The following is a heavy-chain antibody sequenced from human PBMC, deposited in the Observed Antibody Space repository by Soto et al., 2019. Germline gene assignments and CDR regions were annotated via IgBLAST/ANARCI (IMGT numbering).Heavy chain of an antibody. J-gene: IGHJ5*02. D-gene: IGHD3-10*01. CDR2: ISSSSSTI. CDR1: GFTFSSYS. CDR3: ARDGNMFRGVMWS. V-gene: IGHV3-48*01. Sequence: EVQLVESGGGLVQPGGSLRLSCAASGFTFSSYSMNWVRQAPGKGLEWVSYISSSSSTIYYADSVKGRFTISRDNAKNSLCLKMNSLRAEDTAVYYCARDGNMFRGVMWSWGQGTLVTVSS.